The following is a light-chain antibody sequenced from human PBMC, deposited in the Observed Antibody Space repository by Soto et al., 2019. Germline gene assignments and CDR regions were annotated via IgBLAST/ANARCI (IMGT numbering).Light chain of an antibody. J-gene: IGKJ4*01. V-gene: IGKV1-27*01. CDR1: QGISNY. Sequence: DIQMTQSPSSLSASVGDRVTITCRASQGISNYLAWYQQKPGKVPKLLIYDSSTLKSGVPSRFSGSGSGTDFTLTISSLQPEDVATYYCQKYNSAPLTFGGVTKVEIK. CDR2: DSS. CDR3: QKYNSAPLT.